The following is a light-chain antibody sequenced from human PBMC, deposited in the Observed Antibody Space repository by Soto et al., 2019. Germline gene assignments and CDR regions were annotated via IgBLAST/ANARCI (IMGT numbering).Light chain of an antibody. V-gene: IGKV1-33*01. CDR1: QGIGNY. J-gene: IGKJ3*01. Sequence: DIQMTQSPSSLSASVGDRVTITCRASQGIGNYLNWYQQKPGRAPKLLIYDASNLETGVPSRFSGSGSGTDFTFTISSLQPEDIATYYCQQYDDLPRTFGPGTKVDI. CDR3: QQYDDLPRT. CDR2: DAS.